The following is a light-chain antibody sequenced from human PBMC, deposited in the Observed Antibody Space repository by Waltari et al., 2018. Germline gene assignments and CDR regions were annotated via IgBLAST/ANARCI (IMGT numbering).Light chain of an antibody. CDR3: QQYNSYSEYT. J-gene: IGKJ2*01. V-gene: IGKV1-5*03. CDR2: KAS. CDR1: QSISSW. Sequence: DIQMTKSPSTLPASVGDRVTMTCRASQSISSWLAWYQQKPGKAPKLLIYKASSLESGVPSRFSGSGSGTEFTLTISSLQPDDFATYYCQQYNSYSEYTFGQGTKLEIK.